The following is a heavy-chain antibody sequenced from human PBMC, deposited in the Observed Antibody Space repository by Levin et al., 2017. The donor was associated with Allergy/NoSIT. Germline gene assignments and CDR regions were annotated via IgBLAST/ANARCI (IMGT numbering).Heavy chain of an antibody. D-gene: IGHD3-9*01. CDR2: IKSKTDGGTT. CDR3: TTARWFSYAFDI. J-gene: IGHJ3*02. V-gene: IGHV3-15*01. Sequence: GGSLRLSCAASGFTFSNAWMSWVRQAPGKGLEWVGRIKSKTDGGTTDYAAPVKGRFTISRDDSKNMLYLQMNSLKTEDTAVYYCTTARWFSYAFDIWGQGTMVTVSS. CDR1: GFTFSNAW.